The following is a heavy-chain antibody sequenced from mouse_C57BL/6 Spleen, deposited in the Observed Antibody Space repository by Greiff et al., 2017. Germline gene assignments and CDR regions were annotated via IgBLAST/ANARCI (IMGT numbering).Heavy chain of an antibody. D-gene: IGHD2-1*01. CDR3: ARGGGNYVYWYFDV. Sequence: VQLQQSGAELAKPGASVKLSCKASGYTFTSYWMHWVKQRPGQGLEWIGYINPSSGYTKYNQKFKDKDTLTADKSSSTAYMQLSSLTYEDSAVYYCARGGGNYVYWYFDVWGTGTTVTVSS. CDR1: GYTFTSYW. CDR2: INPSSGYT. J-gene: IGHJ1*03. V-gene: IGHV1-7*01.